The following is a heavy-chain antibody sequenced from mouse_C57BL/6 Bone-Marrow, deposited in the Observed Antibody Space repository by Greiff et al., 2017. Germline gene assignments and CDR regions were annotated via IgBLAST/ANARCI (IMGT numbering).Heavy chain of an antibody. J-gene: IGHJ3*01. CDR3: AREGLLRAWFAY. CDR2: IDPSDSYT. Sequence: QVQLQQPGAELVMPGASVKLSCKASGYTFTSYWMHWVKQRPGQGLEWIGEIDPSDSYTNYNQKFKGKSTVTVDKSSSTAYMQRSSLTSEDSAVYYCAREGLLRAWFAYWGQVTLVTVSA. D-gene: IGHD1-1*01. CDR1: GYTFTSYW. V-gene: IGHV1-69*01.